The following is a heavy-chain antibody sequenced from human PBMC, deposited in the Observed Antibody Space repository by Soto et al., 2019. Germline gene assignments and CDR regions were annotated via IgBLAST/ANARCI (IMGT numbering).Heavy chain of an antibody. CDR2: IKTDGSII. CDR3: AIVRQGAWYFDP. V-gene: IGHV3-74*01. J-gene: IGHJ2*01. Sequence: EVQLVESGGGLVQPGGSLRLSCAASGFSFSSYWMHWVSQAPGKGLVWVSRIKTDGSIITYADSVKGRFTISRDNAKNVLYLELHPLRSECTTVYGCAIVRQGAWYFDPWGRGTLVSVSS. CDR1: GFSFSSYW.